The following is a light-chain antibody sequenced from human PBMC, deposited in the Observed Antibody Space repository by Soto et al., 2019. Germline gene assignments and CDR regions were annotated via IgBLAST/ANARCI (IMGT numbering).Light chain of an antibody. CDR2: DAS. CDR3: QQYAHLPPAT. Sequence: DIQMTQSPSSLSASVGDRVTITCQASQDIGNYLNWYQQKLGKAPRLLIYDASNLETGVPSRFSGSGSGTDFTFTINSLQPEDIATYFWQQYAHLPPATFGGGTKVEIK. CDR1: QDIGNY. V-gene: IGKV1-33*01. J-gene: IGKJ4*01.